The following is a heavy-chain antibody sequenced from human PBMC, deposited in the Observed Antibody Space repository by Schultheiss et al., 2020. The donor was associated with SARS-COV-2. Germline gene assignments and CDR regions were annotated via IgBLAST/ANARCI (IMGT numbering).Heavy chain of an antibody. CDR2: ISSSSSYI. J-gene: IGHJ4*02. Sequence: GESLKISCAASGFTFSSYGMHWVRQAPGKGLEWVSYISSSSSYINYADSVKGRFTISRDNSKNTLYLQMNSLKTEDTAVYYCARERGSRFDYWGQGTPVTVSS. V-gene: IGHV3-21*05. D-gene: IGHD1-26*01. CDR1: GFTFSSYG. CDR3: ARERGSRFDY.